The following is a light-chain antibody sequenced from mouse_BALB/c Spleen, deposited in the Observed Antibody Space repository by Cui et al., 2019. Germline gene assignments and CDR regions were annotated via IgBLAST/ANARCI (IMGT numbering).Light chain of an antibody. CDR2: RTS. J-gene: IGKJ5*01. V-gene: IGKV4-58*01. CDR3: QQWSGYPLTT. Sequence: ENVLTQSPAIMAASLGQKVTMTCSASSSVSSSYLHWYQQKSGASPKPLIHRTSNLASGVPARFSGSGSGTSYSLTISSVEAEDDATYYCQQWSGYPLTTFGAGTKLELK. CDR1: SSVSSSY.